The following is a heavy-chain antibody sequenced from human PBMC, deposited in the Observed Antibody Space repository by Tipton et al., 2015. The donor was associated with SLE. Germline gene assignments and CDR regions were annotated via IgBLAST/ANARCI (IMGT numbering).Heavy chain of an antibody. CDR2: LYYSAAT. Sequence: PGLVKPSETLSLTCNVSGGSTSGYFWSWIRQSPEKGLEWIGYLYYSAATNYNPSLKSRVTISIDATKNQFSLNLSSVTAADTAVYYCARGQRYRPFDIWGPGIMVTVSS. J-gene: IGHJ3*02. CDR3: ARGQRYRPFDI. CDR1: GGSTSGYF. D-gene: IGHD2-15*01. V-gene: IGHV4-59*01.